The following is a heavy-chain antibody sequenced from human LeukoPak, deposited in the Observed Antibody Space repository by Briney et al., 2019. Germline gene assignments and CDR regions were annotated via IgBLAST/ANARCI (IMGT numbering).Heavy chain of an antibody. CDR1: GYSLSSGYY. Sequence: SETLSLTCAVSGYSLSSGYYWGWIRQPPGKGLEWIGSIYHSGSTYYNPSLKSRVTISVDTSKNQFSLKLSSVTAADTAVYYCARSTIFGVPDYWGQGTLVTVSS. D-gene: IGHD3-3*01. CDR2: IYHSGST. V-gene: IGHV4-38-2*01. J-gene: IGHJ4*02. CDR3: ARSTIFGVPDY.